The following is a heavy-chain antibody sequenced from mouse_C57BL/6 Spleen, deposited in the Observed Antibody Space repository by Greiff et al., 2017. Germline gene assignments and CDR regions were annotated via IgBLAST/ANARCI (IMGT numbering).Heavy chain of an antibody. CDR2: IHPNSGST. V-gene: IGHV1-64*01. J-gene: IGHJ3*01. D-gene: IGHD3-2*02. CDR3: GRGGGSGWFAY. CDR1: GYTFTSYW. Sequence: VQLQQPGAELVKPGASVKLSCKASGYTFTSYWMHWVKQRPGQGLEWLGMIHPNSGSTNYNEKFKSKATLTVDKSSSTAYMQLSSLTSEDSAVYYCGRGGGSGWFAYWGQGTLVTVSA.